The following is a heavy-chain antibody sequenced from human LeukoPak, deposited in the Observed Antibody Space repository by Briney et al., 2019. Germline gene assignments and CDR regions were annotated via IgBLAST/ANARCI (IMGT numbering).Heavy chain of an antibody. Sequence: PGGSLRLSCAAPGFSFSDYNINWVRQAPGKGLEWVSSIPASGGSTYYADSVKGRFTISRDNSKNTLYLQMNSLRAEDPAVYFRARAPPGRKGYNPYYFDYWGQGTRVTVSS. V-gene: IGHV3-23*01. J-gene: IGHJ4*02. CDR1: GFSFSDYN. CDR3: ARAPPGRKGYNPYYFDY. CDR2: IPASGGST. D-gene: IGHD5-24*01.